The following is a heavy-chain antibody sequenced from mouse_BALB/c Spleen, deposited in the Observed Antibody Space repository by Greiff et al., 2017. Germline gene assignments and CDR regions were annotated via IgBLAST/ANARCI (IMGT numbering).Heavy chain of an antibody. CDR1: GYSITSGYY. Sequence: DVKLVESGPGLVKPSQSLSLTCSVTGYSITSGYYWNWIRQFPGNKLEWMGYISYDGSNNYNPSLKNRISITRDTSKNQFFLKLNSVTTEDTATYYCARVYYYGSSYAMDYWGQGTSVTVSS. CDR3: ARVYYYGSSYAMDY. J-gene: IGHJ4*01. D-gene: IGHD1-1*01. CDR2: ISYDGSN. V-gene: IGHV3-6*02.